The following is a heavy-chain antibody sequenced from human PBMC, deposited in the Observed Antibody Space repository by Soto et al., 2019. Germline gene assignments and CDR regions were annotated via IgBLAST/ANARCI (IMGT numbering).Heavy chain of an antibody. D-gene: IGHD4-17*01. CDR3: ARAGGTTVTGLWHFDS. CDR1: GFTFSTYS. Sequence: GGSLRLSCEASGFTFSTYSMRWVRQPPGKGLEWLAAIWYDGTQKYYADSVKGRFIISRDNSKKTLYLEMNSLRAEDTAVYYCARAGGTTVTGLWHFDSWAREPWSPSPQ. CDR2: IWYDGTQK. V-gene: IGHV3-33*01. J-gene: IGHJ4*02.